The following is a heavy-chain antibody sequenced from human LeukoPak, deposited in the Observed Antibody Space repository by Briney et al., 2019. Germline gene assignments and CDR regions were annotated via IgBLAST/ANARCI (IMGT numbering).Heavy chain of an antibody. D-gene: IGHD3-22*01. J-gene: IGHJ3*02. Sequence: GGYLRLSCAASGFTFSSYAMSWVRQAPGKGLEWVSAISGSGGITYYEDCVKGRFTISRDNSKNTLYLQMNSLRAEDTAVYYCAKDHPDYYDSSGYFDAFDIWGQGTMVTVS. V-gene: IGHV3-23*01. CDR2: ISGSGGIT. CDR3: AKDHPDYYDSSGYFDAFDI. CDR1: GFTFSSYA.